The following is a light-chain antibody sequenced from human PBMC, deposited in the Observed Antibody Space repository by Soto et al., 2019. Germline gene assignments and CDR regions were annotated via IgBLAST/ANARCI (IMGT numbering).Light chain of an antibody. J-gene: IGLJ1*01. V-gene: IGLV2-8*01. CDR3: SSYAVTNLFL. CDR1: SSDVGGYNY. CDR2: EVS. Sequence: QSALTQPPSASGSPGQSVTISCTGTSSDVGGYNYVSWYQQHPGKAPKVIIYEVSKRPSGVPDRFSGSKSGSTASLTVSGLQAEDEADYYCSSYAVTNLFLLGTRTKVTV.